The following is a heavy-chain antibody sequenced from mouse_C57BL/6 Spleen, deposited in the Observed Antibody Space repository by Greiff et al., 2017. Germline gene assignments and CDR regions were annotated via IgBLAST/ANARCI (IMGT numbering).Heavy chain of an antibody. CDR1: GFTFSSYT. J-gene: IGHJ4*01. V-gene: IGHV5-9*01. CDR3: ARHEWDGAMDY. D-gene: IGHD4-1*01. CDR2: ISGGGGNT. Sequence: EVQLVESGGGLVKPGGSLKLSCAASGFTFSSYTMSWVRQTPEKRLEWVATISGGGGNTYYPDSVKGRFTISRDNAKNTLYLQMSSPRSEDTALYYCARHEWDGAMDYWGQGTSVTVSS.